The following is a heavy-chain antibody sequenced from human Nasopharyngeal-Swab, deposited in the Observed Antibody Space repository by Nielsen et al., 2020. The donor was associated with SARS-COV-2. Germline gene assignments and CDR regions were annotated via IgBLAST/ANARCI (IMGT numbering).Heavy chain of an antibody. D-gene: IGHD2-15*01. CDR2: INPNSGGT. V-gene: IGHV1-2*04. CDR1: GYTFTGYY. Sequence: ASVKVSCKASGYTFTGYYMHWVRQAPGQGLAWMGWINPNSGGTNYAQKFQGWVTMTRDTSISTAYMELSRLRSDDTAVYYCARGWYCSGGSCSPGPFDYWGQGTLVTVSS. J-gene: IGHJ4*02. CDR3: ARGWYCSGGSCSPGPFDY.